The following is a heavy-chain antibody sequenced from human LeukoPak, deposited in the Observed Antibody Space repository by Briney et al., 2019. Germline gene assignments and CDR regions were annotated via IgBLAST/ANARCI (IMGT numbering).Heavy chain of an antibody. V-gene: IGHV7-4-1*02. CDR3: ARTGGGGDYVGYYYYYMDV. CDR2: INPNTGNP. D-gene: IGHD4-23*01. CDR1: GYSFTTYS. J-gene: IGHJ6*03. Sequence: ASVKVSCKASGYSFTTYSLNWVRQAPGQGLEWMGWINPNTGNPTYAQGFTGRFVFSLDTSVSTAYLQISSLKAEDTAVYYCARTGGGGDYVGYYYYYMDVWGKGTTVTVSS.